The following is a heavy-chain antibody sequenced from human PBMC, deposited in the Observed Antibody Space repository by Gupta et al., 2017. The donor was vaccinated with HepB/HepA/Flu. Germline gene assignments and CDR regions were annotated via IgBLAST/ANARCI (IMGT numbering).Heavy chain of an antibody. D-gene: IGHD2-8*01. Sequence: EVQLVESGGGLIQPGGSLRLSCAASGFNFSSYWVHWVRQVPGKGLVWVSRIKSDGSTTNYADSVKGRFTISRDNAKNTLYLQMNSLRAEDTAVYYCARGYGTRSSFVDSWGQGTLVTVSS. CDR3: ARGYGTRSSFVDS. CDR2: IKSDGSTT. CDR1: GFNFSSYW. J-gene: IGHJ4*02. V-gene: IGHV3-74*01.